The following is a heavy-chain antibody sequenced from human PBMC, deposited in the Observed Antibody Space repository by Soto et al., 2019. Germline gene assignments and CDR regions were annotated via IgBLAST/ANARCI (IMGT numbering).Heavy chain of an antibody. CDR2: ISSSSITI. J-gene: IGHJ3*02. D-gene: IGHD2-15*01. CDR3: ARGIVVVVAATLATDAFDI. Sequence: GGSLRLSCAASGFTFSSYSMNWVRQAPGKGLEWVSYISSSSITIYYADSVKGRFTISRDNAKNSLYLQMNSLRAEDTAVYYCARGIVVVVAATLATDAFDIWGQGTMVTVSS. CDR1: GFTFSSYS. V-gene: IGHV3-48*01.